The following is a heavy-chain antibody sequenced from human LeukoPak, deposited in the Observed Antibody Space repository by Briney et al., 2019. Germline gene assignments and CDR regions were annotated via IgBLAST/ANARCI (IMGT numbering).Heavy chain of an antibody. V-gene: IGHV3-33*08. CDR2: IWYDGSNK. J-gene: IGHJ4*02. Sequence: GSPRLSCAASGFTFDDYGMSWVRQAPGKGLEWVAVIWYDGSNKYYADSVKGRFTISRDNSKNTLYLQMNSLRAEDTAVYYCAREGYSYYDFWSGYYRGEYFDYWGQGTLVTVSS. D-gene: IGHD3-3*01. CDR1: GFTFDDYG. CDR3: AREGYSYYDFWSGYYRGEYFDY.